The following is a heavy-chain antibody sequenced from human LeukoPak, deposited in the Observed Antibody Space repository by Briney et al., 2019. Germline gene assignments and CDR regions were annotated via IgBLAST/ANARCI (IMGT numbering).Heavy chain of an antibody. Sequence: SETLSLTCAVYGGSFSGYYWSWIRQPPGKGLEGIGEINHSGSTNYNPSLKSRVTISVDTSKNQFSLKLSSVTAADTAVYYCARAVKGSSWFFDYWGQGTLVTVSS. D-gene: IGHD6-13*01. V-gene: IGHV4-34*01. CDR3: ARAVKGSSWFFDY. J-gene: IGHJ4*02. CDR2: INHSGST. CDR1: GGSFSGYY.